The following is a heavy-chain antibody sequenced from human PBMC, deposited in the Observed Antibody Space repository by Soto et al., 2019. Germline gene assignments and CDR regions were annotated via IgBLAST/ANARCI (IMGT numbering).Heavy chain of an antibody. CDR2: ISHDGSNK. V-gene: IGHV3-30*04. J-gene: IGHJ5*02. D-gene: IGHD3-3*01. Sequence: GGSLRLSCAASGFTFSTFALHWVRQAPGKGLEWVALISHDGSNKHYADSVKGRFTISRDNSKNTLHMQMDSLRLEDTAVYYCARDGLPDDFRSGGYWFDPWGQGTLVTVSS. CDR1: GFTFSTFA. CDR3: ARDGLPDDFRSGGYWFDP.